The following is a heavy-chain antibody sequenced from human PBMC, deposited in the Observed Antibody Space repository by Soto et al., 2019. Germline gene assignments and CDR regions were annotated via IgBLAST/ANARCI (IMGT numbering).Heavy chain of an antibody. Sequence: QVQLVQSGAEVKKPGSSVKVSCKASGGTFSSYAISWVRQAPGQGLEWMGGIIPIFGTANYAQKFQGRVRITADESTSTAYMELSSLRSEDTAVYYCARGDIVVVVVISTFDAFDIWGQGTMVTVSS. CDR3: ARGDIVVVVVISTFDAFDI. CDR2: IIPIFGTA. D-gene: IGHD2-15*01. V-gene: IGHV1-69*01. CDR1: GGTFSSYA. J-gene: IGHJ3*02.